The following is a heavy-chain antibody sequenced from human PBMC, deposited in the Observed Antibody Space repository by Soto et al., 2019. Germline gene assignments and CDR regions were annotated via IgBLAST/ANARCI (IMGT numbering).Heavy chain of an antibody. CDR1: GGTFSSYA. J-gene: IGHJ4*02. Sequence: QVQLVQSGAEVKKPGSSVKVSCKASGGTFSSYAISWVRQAPGQGLEWMGGIIPIFGTANYAQKFQGRVTITADESTSTAYMELSRLRSEDTAVYYCARGVDYYDSSGYYPFDYWGQGTLVTVSS. CDR3: ARGVDYYDSSGYYPFDY. D-gene: IGHD3-22*01. CDR2: IIPIFGTA. V-gene: IGHV1-69*01.